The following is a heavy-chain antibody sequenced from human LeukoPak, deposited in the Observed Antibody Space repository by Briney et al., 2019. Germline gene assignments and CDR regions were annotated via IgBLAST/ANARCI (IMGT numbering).Heavy chain of an antibody. J-gene: IGHJ4*02. V-gene: IGHV3-48*03. CDR1: GFTFSRYE. D-gene: IGHD1-1*01. Sequence: GGSLRLSCAASGFTFSRYEMNWVRQAPGKGLEWVSYISSSGSTIYYADSVKGRFTISRDNAKNTLYLQMSSLRAEDTAVSYCPRENWYLDFWGQGTLVTVSS. CDR3: PRENWYLDF. CDR2: ISSSGSTI.